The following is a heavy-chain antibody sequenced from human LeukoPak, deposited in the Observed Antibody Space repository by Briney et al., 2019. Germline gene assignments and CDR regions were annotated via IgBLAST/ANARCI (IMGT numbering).Heavy chain of an antibody. D-gene: IGHD3-9*01. CDR1: GFSLSTSGVG. J-gene: IGHJ4*02. V-gene: IGHV2-5*02. CDR3: AHIRTIYDILTGYYADY. CDR2: IYWDGDK. Sequence: SGPTLVNPTQTLTLTCTFSGFSLSTSGVGVGWIRQPPGKALEWLALIYWDGDKRYSPSLKSRLTITKDTSKNQVVLTMTNMDPVDTATYYCAHIRTIYDILTGYYADYWGQGTLVTVSS.